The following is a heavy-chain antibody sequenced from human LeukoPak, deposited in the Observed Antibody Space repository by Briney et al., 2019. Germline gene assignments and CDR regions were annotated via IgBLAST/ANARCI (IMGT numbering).Heavy chain of an antibody. Sequence: QAGGSLRLSCAASGFTFSTYEMNWVRQAPGKGLEWVAIIWYDGSSKYYADSVKGRFTISRDNSKNTLYLQMNSLRAEDTSVYFCARDRAMASLYYFDYWGQGTLVTVSS. J-gene: IGHJ4*02. V-gene: IGHV3-33*08. D-gene: IGHD5-24*01. CDR1: GFTFSTYE. CDR3: ARDRAMASLYYFDY. CDR2: IWYDGSSK.